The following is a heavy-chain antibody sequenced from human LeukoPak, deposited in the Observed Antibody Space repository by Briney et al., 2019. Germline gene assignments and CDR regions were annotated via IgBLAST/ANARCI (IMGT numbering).Heavy chain of an antibody. CDR1: GGSISSSSYC. D-gene: IGHD3-3*01. CDR3: ARGRKRVRFLEWLRNWFDP. Sequence: SETLSLTCTVSGGSISSSSYCWGWIRQPPGKGLEWIGSIYYSGSTYYNPSLKSRVTISVDTSKNQFSLKLSSVTAADTAVYYCARGRKRVRFLEWLRNWFDPWGQGTLVTVSS. CDR2: IYYSGST. J-gene: IGHJ5*02. V-gene: IGHV4-39*01.